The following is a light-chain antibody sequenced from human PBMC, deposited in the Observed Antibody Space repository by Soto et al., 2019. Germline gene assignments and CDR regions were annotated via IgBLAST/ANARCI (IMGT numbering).Light chain of an antibody. CDR2: KAS. CDR3: QHYNSYSEA. V-gene: IGKV1-5*03. Sequence: DIQRAQSTSTLSGSVGARVSITCRASQTISSWLAWYQQKPGKAPKLLIYKASTLKSGVPSRFSVSGSGTEFTLTISSLQPDDFATYYCQHYNSYSEAFGQGTQVEIK. CDR1: QTISSW. J-gene: IGKJ1*01.